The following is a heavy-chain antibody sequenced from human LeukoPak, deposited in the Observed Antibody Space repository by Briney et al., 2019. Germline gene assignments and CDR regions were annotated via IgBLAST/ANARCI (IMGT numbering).Heavy chain of an antibody. CDR3: AKIYCSSNSCYDGRGWFDP. CDR1: GGTFSNYT. CDR2: IIPIFGTA. J-gene: IGHJ5*02. D-gene: IGHD2-2*01. V-gene: IGHV1-69*13. Sequence: ASVKVSCKASGGTFSNYTISWVRQAPGQGREWMGGIIPIFGTANYAQKFQGRVTITADESTSTAYMELSSLRSEDTAVYYCAKIYCSSNSCYDGRGWFDPWGQGTLVTVSS.